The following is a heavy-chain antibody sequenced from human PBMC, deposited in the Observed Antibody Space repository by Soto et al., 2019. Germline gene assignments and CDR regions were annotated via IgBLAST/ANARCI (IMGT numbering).Heavy chain of an antibody. Sequence: GGSLRLSCAASQFSFSSYGMHWVRQAPGKGLEWVAVIWYDGSSKYYADSVKGRFTISRDNSKNTLYLQMNSLRVDDTAVYYCATRSYYGSGSFHLDSWGQGALVTVPQ. CDR2: IWYDGSSK. CDR3: ATRSYYGSGSFHLDS. D-gene: IGHD3-10*01. CDR1: QFSFSSYG. V-gene: IGHV3-33*03. J-gene: IGHJ4*02.